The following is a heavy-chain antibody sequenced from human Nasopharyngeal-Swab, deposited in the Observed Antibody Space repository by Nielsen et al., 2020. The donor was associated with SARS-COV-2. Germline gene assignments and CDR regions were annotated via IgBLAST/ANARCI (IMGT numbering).Heavy chain of an antibody. J-gene: IGHJ4*02. CDR2: ISYDGVNK. Sequence: GESLKISCAASGFTFSSYAMHWVRQAPGKGLEWGTLISYDGVNKFYADSVKGRFTVSRNNSLYLQMNSLRPEDTAIYYCARDGERYFDYWGQGTLVTVSS. CDR3: ARDGERYFDY. D-gene: IGHD5-24*01. CDR1: GFTFSSYA. V-gene: IGHV3-30-3*01.